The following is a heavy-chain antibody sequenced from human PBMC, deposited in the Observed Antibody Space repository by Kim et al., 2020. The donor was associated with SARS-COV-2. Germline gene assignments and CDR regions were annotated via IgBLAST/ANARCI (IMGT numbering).Heavy chain of an antibody. CDR3: AREWRIQSSRYEPRYYYYGMDV. CDR1: GFTFSSYG. Sequence: GGSLRLSCAASGFTFSSYGMHWVRQAPGKGLEWVAVISYDGSNKYYADSVKGRFTISRDNSKNTLYLQMNSLRAEDTAVYYCAREWRIQSSRYEPRYYYYGMDVWGQGTTVTVSS. V-gene: IGHV3-33*05. CDR2: ISYDGSNK. J-gene: IGHJ6*02. D-gene: IGHD2-2*01.